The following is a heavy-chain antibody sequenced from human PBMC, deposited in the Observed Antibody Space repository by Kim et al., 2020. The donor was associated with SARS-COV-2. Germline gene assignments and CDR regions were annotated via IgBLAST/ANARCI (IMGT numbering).Heavy chain of an antibody. V-gene: IGHV1-2*02. D-gene: IGHD6-19*01. CDR2: INPNSGGT. CDR3: ARVSRAVAGTGWFDP. CDR1: GYTFTGYY. Sequence: ASVKVSCKASGYTFTGYYMHWVRQAPGQGLEWMGWINPNSGGTNYAQKFQGRVTMTRDTSISTAYMELSRLRSDDTAVYYCARVSRAVAGTGWFDPWGQGTLVTVSS. J-gene: IGHJ5*02.